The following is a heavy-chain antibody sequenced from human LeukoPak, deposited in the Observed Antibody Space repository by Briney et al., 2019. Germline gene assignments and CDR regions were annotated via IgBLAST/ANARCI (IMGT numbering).Heavy chain of an antibody. V-gene: IGHV4-34*01. CDR2: INHSGST. D-gene: IGHD2-15*01. Sequence: PSETLSLTCAVYGGSFSGYYWSRIRQPPGKGLEWIGEINHSGSTNYNPSLKSRVTISADTSKNQFSLQLNSVTPEDTAVYYCARAGGSHWSGGSFDYWGQGTVVTVSS. J-gene: IGHJ4*02. CDR3: ARAGGSHWSGGSFDY. CDR1: GGSFSGYY.